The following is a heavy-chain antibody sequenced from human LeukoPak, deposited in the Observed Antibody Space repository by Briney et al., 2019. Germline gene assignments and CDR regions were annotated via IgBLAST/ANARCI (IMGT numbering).Heavy chain of an antibody. Sequence: ASVKVSCRASEYTFTGYYMHWVRQAPGQGLEWMGWINPNSGGTNYAQKFQGRVTMTRDTSISTAYMELTRLRSDDTAVYYCAGLDYDFWSGYHSEDWFDPWGQGTLVIVSS. CDR2: INPNSGGT. CDR3: AGLDYDFWSGYHSEDWFDP. J-gene: IGHJ5*02. V-gene: IGHV1-2*02. CDR1: EYTFTGYY. D-gene: IGHD3-3*01.